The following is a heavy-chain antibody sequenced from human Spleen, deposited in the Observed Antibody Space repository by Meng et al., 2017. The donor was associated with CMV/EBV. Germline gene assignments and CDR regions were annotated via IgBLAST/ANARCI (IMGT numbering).Heavy chain of an antibody. D-gene: IGHD2-15*01. CDR2: ISGGGGST. CDR3: AKDGGDIVVVVVTNFDY. V-gene: IGHV3-23*01. Sequence: ETLSLTCAASGFTFSSYAMSWAGQAPGKGLEWVSAISGGGGSTYYADSVKGRFTISRDNSKNTLYLQMNSLRAEDTAVYFCAKDGGDIVVVVVTNFDYWGQGTLVTVSS. J-gene: IGHJ4*02. CDR1: GFTFSSYA.